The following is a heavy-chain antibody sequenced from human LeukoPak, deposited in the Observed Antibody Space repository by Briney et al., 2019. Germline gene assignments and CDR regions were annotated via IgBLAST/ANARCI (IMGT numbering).Heavy chain of an antibody. Sequence: GGSLRLSCSASGFTVSSNYMSWVRQAPGKGLEWVSVIYAGGATAYPDSVNGRFIISRDNSKNTLYLQINSLRAEDTALYYCAREGGDSMIQGVIADWGQGTLVTVSS. J-gene: IGHJ4*02. CDR2: IYAGGAT. V-gene: IGHV3-53*01. CDR1: GFTVSSNY. CDR3: AREGGDSMIQGVIAD. D-gene: IGHD3-10*01.